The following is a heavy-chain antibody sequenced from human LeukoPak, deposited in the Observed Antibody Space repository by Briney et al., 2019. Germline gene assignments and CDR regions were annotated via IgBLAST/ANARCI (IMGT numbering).Heavy chain of an antibody. Sequence: SETLSLTCTVSGGSNSPYYWGWIRQPPGKGLEWIGYVNYSGSTNYNPSLKSRVTISVDMSKKQFSLKLSSVTAADTAVYYCARDVLGVSTGGTRPNWFDPWGQGTLITVSS. D-gene: IGHD6-13*01. CDR3: ARDVLGVSTGGTRPNWFDP. CDR1: GGSNSPYY. J-gene: IGHJ5*02. V-gene: IGHV4-59*01. CDR2: VNYSGST.